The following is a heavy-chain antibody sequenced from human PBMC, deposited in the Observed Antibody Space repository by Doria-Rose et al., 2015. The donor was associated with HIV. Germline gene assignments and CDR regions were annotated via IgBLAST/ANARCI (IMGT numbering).Heavy chain of an antibody. D-gene: IGHD6-13*01. J-gene: IGHJ4*02. Sequence: VTLKESGPVLVKPTETLTLTCTVSGVSLSSPGMGVSWIRQPPGKALEWLATIFSDDGRSYKTSLKSRLTISRGTTKSQVVLTMTDMDPVDTATYYCARIKSSRWYHKYYFDFWGQGTLVTISA. CDR1: GVSLSSPGMG. CDR2: IFSDDGR. V-gene: IGHV2-26*01. CDR3: ARIKSSRWYHKYYFDF.